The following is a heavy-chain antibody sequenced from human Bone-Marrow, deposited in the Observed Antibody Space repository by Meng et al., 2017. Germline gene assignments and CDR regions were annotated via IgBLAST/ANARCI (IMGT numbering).Heavy chain of an antibody. CDR3: ARATQYPVYHFDY. J-gene: IGHJ4*02. CDR2: INIRGSTL. Sequence: SCKASGYTFTSYDINWVRQAPGKGLEWISFINIRGSTLYYADSVEGRFTVSRDNAKNSLYLQMNSLRAEDTAVYYCARATQYPVYHFDYWGQGALVTVSS. D-gene: IGHD2-2*02. V-gene: IGHV3-48*03. CDR1: GYTFTSYD.